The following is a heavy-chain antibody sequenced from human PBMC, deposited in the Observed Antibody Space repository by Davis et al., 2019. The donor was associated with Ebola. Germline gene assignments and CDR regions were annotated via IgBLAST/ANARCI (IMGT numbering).Heavy chain of an antibody. Sequence: GGSLRLSCVASQFTFSSYAMGWVRQAPGKALEWLSVISGTGATSYYADSVRGRFTIPRDNSKNTVYLHMNSLRVEDTAVYHCARDRDGWYTYASWGLGTLVTVSS. CDR2: ISGTGATS. D-gene: IGHD6-19*01. J-gene: IGHJ4*02. V-gene: IGHV3-23*01. CDR1: QFTFSSYA. CDR3: ARDRDGWYTYAS.